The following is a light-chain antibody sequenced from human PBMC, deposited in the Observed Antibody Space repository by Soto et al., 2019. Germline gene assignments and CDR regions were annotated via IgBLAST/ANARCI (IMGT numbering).Light chain of an antibody. Sequence: DIVWTQSPATLSLSPGEGVTLSCRASQSVSSYLAWYQQKPGQAPRLLIYDASNRATGIPARFSGSGSGTDFTLTISSLQPEDFATYYCQQSYSTLWTFGQGTKVDIK. J-gene: IGKJ1*01. V-gene: IGKV3-11*01. CDR1: QSVSSY. CDR3: QQSYSTLWT. CDR2: DAS.